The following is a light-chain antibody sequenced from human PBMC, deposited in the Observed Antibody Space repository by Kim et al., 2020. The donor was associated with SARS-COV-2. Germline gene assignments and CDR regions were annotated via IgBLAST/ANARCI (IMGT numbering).Light chain of an antibody. Sequence: DIQMTQSPSAMSASVGDRVTITCRASRDINNFLGWFQQKPGEAPKRLIHAASSLQSGVPSRFSGSGSWTEFTLTISSLQPEDFATYYCVQYATFPRTFGQGTKVDIK. CDR1: RDINNF. CDR3: VQYATFPRT. J-gene: IGKJ1*01. CDR2: AAS. V-gene: IGKV1-17*03.